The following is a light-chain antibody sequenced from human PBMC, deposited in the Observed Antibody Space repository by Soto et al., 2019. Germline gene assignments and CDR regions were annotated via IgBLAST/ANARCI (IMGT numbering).Light chain of an antibody. J-gene: IGKJ1*01. V-gene: IGKV3D-15*01. CDR1: QSVSSRY. Sequence: ELVLTQSPGTLSLSPGERATLSCRSSQSVSSRYLAWYQQKPGQAPRLLIYGASSRATGIPARFSGSGSGTEFTLTISSLQSEDFAVYYCQKYNNWPETFGQGHQGDI. CDR2: GAS. CDR3: QKYNNWPET.